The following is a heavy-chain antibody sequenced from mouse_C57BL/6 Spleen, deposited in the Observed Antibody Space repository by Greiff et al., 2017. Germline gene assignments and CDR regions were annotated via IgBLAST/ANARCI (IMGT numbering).Heavy chain of an antibody. Sequence: DVQLVESGGGLVKPGGSLKLSCAASGFTFSDYGMHWVRQAPEKGLEWVAYISSGSSTIYYADTVKGRFTISRDNAKNTLFLQMTSLRSEDTAMYYCARDAQATYAWFAYWGQGTLVTVSA. CDR3: ARDAQATYAWFAY. J-gene: IGHJ3*01. CDR2: ISSGSSTI. V-gene: IGHV5-17*01. CDR1: GFTFSDYG. D-gene: IGHD3-2*02.